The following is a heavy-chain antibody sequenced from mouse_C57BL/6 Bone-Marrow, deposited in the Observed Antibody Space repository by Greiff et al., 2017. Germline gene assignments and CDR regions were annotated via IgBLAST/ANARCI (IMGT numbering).Heavy chain of an antibody. V-gene: IGHV5-12*01. CDR1: GFTFSDYY. CDR2: ISNGGGST. Sequence: EVKLVESGGGLVQPGGSLTLSCAASGFTFSDYYMYWVRQTPEKRLEWVAYISNGGGSTYYPDTVKGRFTISRDNAKNTLYLQMSRLKSEDTAMYYCARRGRFGDYWGQGTTLTVSS. J-gene: IGHJ2*01. CDR3: ARRGRFGDY.